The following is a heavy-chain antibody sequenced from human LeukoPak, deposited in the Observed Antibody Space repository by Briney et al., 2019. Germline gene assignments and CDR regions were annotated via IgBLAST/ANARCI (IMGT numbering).Heavy chain of an antibody. J-gene: IGHJ4*02. CDR1: GYSFTSYW. Sequence: GESLKISCKGSGYSFTSYWIGWVRQMPGKGLEWMGIIYPGDSDTRYSPSSQGQVTISADKSIGTVYLQWSSLKASDTAMYYCARQSGSSGFDPGIDYWGQGTLVTVSS. CDR3: ARQSGSSGFDPGIDY. CDR2: IYPGDSDT. V-gene: IGHV5-51*01. D-gene: IGHD3-10*01.